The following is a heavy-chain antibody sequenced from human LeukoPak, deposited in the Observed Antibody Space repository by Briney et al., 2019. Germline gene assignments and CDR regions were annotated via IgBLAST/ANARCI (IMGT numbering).Heavy chain of an antibody. CDR3: AKGGSSWLRLGGDWYFDL. Sequence: PGGSLRLSCAASGFTFDDYAMHWVRQAPGKGLEWVSGISWNSGSIGYADTVEGRFTISRDNAKNSLYLQMNSLRAEDTALYNCAKGGSSWLRLGGDWYFDLWGRGTLVTVSS. CDR1: GFTFDDYA. J-gene: IGHJ2*01. V-gene: IGHV3-9*01. CDR2: ISWNSGSI. D-gene: IGHD5-12*01.